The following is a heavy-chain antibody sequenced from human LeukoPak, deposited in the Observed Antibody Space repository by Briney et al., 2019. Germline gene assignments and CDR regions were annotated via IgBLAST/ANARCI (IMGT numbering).Heavy chain of an antibody. D-gene: IGHD3-10*01. J-gene: IGHJ6*03. CDR2: VYPSGRT. V-gene: IGHV4-4*02. CDR3: AREGYYGSGSYYMDV. CDR1: GSSISSSNW. Sequence: SETLSFTCAVSGSSISSSNWWSWVRQPPGKGLEWIGDVYPSGRTNYNPSLKSRLTMSVDKSKNQFSLNVNSVTAADTAVYYCAREGYYGSGSYYMDVWGKGTTVTISS.